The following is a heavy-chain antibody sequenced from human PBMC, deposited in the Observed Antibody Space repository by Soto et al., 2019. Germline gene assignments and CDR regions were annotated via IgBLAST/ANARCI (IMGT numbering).Heavy chain of an antibody. CDR3: AKRALNYFDY. J-gene: IGHJ4*02. V-gene: IGHV3-30*18. CDR2: ISYDGSNK. Sequence: PGGSLRLSCAASGFTFSSYGMHWVRQAPGKGLEWVALISYDGSNKYYADSVKGRFTISRDNSKNTLYLQMNSLRAEDTAVYYCAKRALNYFDYWGQGTLVTAPQ. CDR1: GFTFSSYG.